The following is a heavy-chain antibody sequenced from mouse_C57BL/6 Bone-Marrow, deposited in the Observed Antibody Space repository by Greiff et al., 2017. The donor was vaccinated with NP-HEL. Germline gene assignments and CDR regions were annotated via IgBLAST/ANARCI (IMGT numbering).Heavy chain of an antibody. Sequence: VKLVDSGPGLVQPSQSLSITCTVSGFSLTSYGVHWVRQSPGKGLEWLGVIWSGGSTDYTAAFISRLSISKDNSKSQVFFKMNSLQADDTAIYYCARKGGLRRYWYFDVWGTGTTVTVSS. CDR2: IWSGGST. J-gene: IGHJ1*03. V-gene: IGHV2-2*01. CDR1: GFSLTSYG. CDR3: ARKGGLRRYWYFDV. D-gene: IGHD2-4*01.